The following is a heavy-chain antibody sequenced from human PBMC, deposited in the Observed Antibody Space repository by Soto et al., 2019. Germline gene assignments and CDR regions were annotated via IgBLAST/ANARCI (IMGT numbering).Heavy chain of an antibody. CDR1: GGSVSSGSYY. Sequence: QVQLQESGPGLVKPSETLSLTCTVSGGSVSSGSYYWSWIRQPPGKGLEWIGYIYYSGSTNYNPSLKSRCTISVDTSKNQSSLKLSSVTAADTAVYYCARYSSGRQNWFDPWGQGTLVTVSS. D-gene: IGHD6-19*01. CDR3: ARYSSGRQNWFDP. V-gene: IGHV4-61*01. CDR2: IYYSGST. J-gene: IGHJ5*02.